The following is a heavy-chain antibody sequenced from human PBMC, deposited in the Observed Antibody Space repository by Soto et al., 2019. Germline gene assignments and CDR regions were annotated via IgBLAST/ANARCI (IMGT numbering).Heavy chain of an antibody. CDR3: QLTGGYYFDY. Sequence: GASVKVSCKASGGTFSSYAISWVRQAPGQGLEWMGGIIPIFGTANYAQKFQGRVTITADESTSTAYMELSSLRSEDTAVYYCQLTGGYYFDYWGQGTLVTVSS. CDR2: IIPIFGTA. D-gene: IGHD7-27*01. J-gene: IGHJ4*02. CDR1: GGTFSSYA. V-gene: IGHV1-69*13.